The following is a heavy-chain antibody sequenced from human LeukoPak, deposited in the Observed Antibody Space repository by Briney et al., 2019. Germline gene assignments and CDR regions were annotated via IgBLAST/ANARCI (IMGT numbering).Heavy chain of an antibody. D-gene: IGHD5-24*01. J-gene: IGHJ3*01. CDR3: AKDRGGGSQLGDAYDV. V-gene: IGHV3-9*01. CDR2: IIYSSETI. Sequence: GGSLRLSCAASGFPFDEHAMYWVRQAPGKGLEWVSGIIYSSETIGYVDSVKGRFTISRDNVRKSLYLQMNSLRIEDTALYYCAKDRGGGSQLGDAYDVWGQGTMVSVSS. CDR1: GFPFDEHA.